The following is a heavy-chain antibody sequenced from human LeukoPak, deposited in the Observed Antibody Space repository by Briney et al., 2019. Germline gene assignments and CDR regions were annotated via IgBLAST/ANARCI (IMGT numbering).Heavy chain of an antibody. J-gene: IGHJ5*02. D-gene: IGHD2-2*01. CDR1: GFIFNHHA. CDR2: ISFSSTYI. Sequence: PGGSLRLSCAASGFIFNHHAMHWVRQAPGKGLEWVSSISFSSTYIYYADSVRGRFTISRDNAKNSLYLQMNSLRVEDTAVYYCARADCSSSTCYLRRSWFDPWGQGTLVTVSS. V-gene: IGHV3-21*01. CDR3: ARADCSSSTCYLRRSWFDP.